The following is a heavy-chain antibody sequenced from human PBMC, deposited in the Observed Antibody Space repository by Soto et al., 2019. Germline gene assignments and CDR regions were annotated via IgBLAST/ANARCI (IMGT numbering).Heavy chain of an antibody. CDR2: IYSGGST. Sequence: GGSLRLSCAASGFTVSSNYMSWVRQAPGKGLEWVSVIYSGGSTYYADSVKGRFTISRDNSKNTLYLQMNSLRAEDTAVYYCAREQVLWFGEDKLNYYYYGMDVWGQGTTVTVSS. J-gene: IGHJ6*02. CDR3: AREQVLWFGEDKLNYYYYGMDV. V-gene: IGHV3-53*01. CDR1: GFTVSSNY. D-gene: IGHD3-10*01.